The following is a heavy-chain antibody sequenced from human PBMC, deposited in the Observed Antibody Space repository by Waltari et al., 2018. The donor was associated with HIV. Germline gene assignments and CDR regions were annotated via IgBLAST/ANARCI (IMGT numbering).Heavy chain of an antibody. CDR1: GGSISSYY. CDR3: ARALNYYDSSGYYYWYFDL. V-gene: IGHV4-4*07. CDR2: IYTSGST. J-gene: IGHJ2*01. Sequence: QVQLQESGPGLVKPSETLSLTCTVPGGSISSYYWSWNRQPARKGLEWIGRIYTSGSTNYNPSLKSRVTMAVDTSKNQFSLKLSSVTAADTAVYYCARALNYYDSSGYYYWYFDLWGRGTLVTVSS. D-gene: IGHD3-22*01.